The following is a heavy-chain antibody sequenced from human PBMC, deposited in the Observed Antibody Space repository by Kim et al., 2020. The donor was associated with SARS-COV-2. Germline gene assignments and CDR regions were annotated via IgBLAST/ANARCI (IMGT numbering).Heavy chain of an antibody. Sequence: GGSLRLSCAASGFTFSSYAMSWVRQAPGKGLEWVSAISGSGGSTYYADSVKGRFTISRDNSKNTLYLQMNSLRAEDTAVYYCAKGEGIWFGELLSTTFDLWGRGTLVTVSS. CDR2: ISGSGGST. CDR3: AKGEGIWFGELLSTTFDL. J-gene: IGHJ2*01. CDR1: GFTFSSYA. V-gene: IGHV3-23*01. D-gene: IGHD3-10*01.